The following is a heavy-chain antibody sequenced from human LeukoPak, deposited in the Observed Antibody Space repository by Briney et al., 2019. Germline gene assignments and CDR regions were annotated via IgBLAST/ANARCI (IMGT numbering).Heavy chain of an antibody. CDR2: IYSGGST. CDR1: GFTVSSNY. V-gene: IGHV3-53*01. CDR3: AREIGRPDYYDSSGYPDAFDI. J-gene: IGHJ3*02. D-gene: IGHD3-22*01. Sequence: GGSLRLSCAASGFTVSSNYMSWVRQAPGKGLEWVSVIYSGGSTYCADSVKGRFTISRDNSKNTLYLQMNSLRAEDTAVYYCAREIGRPDYYDSSGYPDAFDIWGQGTMVTVSS.